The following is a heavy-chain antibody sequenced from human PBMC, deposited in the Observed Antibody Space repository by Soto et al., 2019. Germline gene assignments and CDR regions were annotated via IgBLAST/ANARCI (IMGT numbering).Heavy chain of an antibody. D-gene: IGHD4-4*01. CDR1: GGSVSSGSYY. V-gene: IGHV4-61*01. J-gene: IGHJ3*02. Sequence: ETLSLTCTVSGGSVSSGSYYWSWIRQSPGKGLEWIGYIYYSGSTNYNPSLKSRVTISVDTSKNQFSLKLSSVTAADTAVYYCARAKLQPDAFDIWGRGTMVTVSS. CDR2: IYYSGST. CDR3: ARAKLQPDAFDI.